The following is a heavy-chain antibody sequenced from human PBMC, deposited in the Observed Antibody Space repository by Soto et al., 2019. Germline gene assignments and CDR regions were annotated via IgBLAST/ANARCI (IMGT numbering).Heavy chain of an antibody. CDR2: IYYSGST. CDR3: ARESPYYYDSSGYYYASFDY. J-gene: IGHJ4*02. V-gene: IGHV4-31*03. D-gene: IGHD3-22*01. Sequence: LCLTCTVSGGSISSGGYYWSWIRQHPGKGLEWIGYIYYSGSTYYNPSLKSRVTISVDTSKDQFSLKLSSVTAADTAVYYCARESPYYYDSSGYYYASFDYWGQGTLVTVSS. CDR1: GGSISSGGYY.